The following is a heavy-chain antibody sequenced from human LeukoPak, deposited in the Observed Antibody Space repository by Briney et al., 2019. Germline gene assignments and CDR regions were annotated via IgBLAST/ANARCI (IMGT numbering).Heavy chain of an antibody. J-gene: IGHJ4*02. CDR3: ACDQAQPFDY. Sequence: ASVKVSCKTSGYTFTDYYIHWVRQAPGQGLEWMGWISPNSGDTNYSQKFQGRVTMTRDTSTSTAYMELSRLRSDDTAVYYCACDQAQPFDYWGQGTLVTVSS. D-gene: IGHD1-14*01. V-gene: IGHV1-2*02. CDR2: ISPNSGDT. CDR1: GYTFTDYY.